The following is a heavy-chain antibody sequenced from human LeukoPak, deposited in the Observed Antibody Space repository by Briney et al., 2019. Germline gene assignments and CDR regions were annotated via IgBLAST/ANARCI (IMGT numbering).Heavy chain of an antibody. CDR3: AIDRMTTITTAYYYGMDV. Sequence: ASVKVSCKASGYTFTGYFMYWVRQAPGQGLEWMGWINPNSGGTNYAQKFQGRVTMTRDTSITTAYMELSRLTSDDTAVYYCAIDRMTTITTAYYYGMDVWGQGTTVTVSS. J-gene: IGHJ6*02. CDR2: INPNSGGT. CDR1: GYTFTGYF. V-gene: IGHV1-2*02. D-gene: IGHD4-11*01.